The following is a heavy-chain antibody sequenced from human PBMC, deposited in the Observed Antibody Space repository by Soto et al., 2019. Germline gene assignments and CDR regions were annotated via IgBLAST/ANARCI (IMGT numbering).Heavy chain of an antibody. CDR2: IDPRSGDT. CDR3: GRVGVGALQSGWFDP. J-gene: IGHJ5*02. CDR1: GYTFIGYY. D-gene: IGHD1-26*01. V-gene: IGHV1-2*02. Sequence: SENISCKASGYTFIGYYMHWVRQAPGQGLEWMGRIDPRSGDTKYAQKFQGRVTMTRDTSISTAYMELSSLRSDDTAVYYCGRVGVGALQSGWFDPWGPGIFLSVTS.